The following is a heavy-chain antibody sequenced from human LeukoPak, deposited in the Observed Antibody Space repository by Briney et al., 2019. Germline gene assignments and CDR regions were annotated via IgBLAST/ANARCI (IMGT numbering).Heavy chain of an antibody. J-gene: IGHJ5*02. CDR3: ARGPPAALNWFDP. CDR2: IIPIFGTA. V-gene: IGHV1-69*01. Sequence: SVKVSCKASGGTFSSYAISWVRQDPGQGLEWMGGIIPIFGTANYAQKFQGRVTITADESTSTAYMELSSLRSEDTAVYYCARGPPAALNWFDPWGQGTLVTVSS. CDR1: GGTFSSYA. D-gene: IGHD2-2*01.